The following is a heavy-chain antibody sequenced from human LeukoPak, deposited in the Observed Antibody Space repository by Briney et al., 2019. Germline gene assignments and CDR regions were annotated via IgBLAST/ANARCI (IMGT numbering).Heavy chain of an antibody. J-gene: IGHJ6*03. D-gene: IGHD3-16*02. Sequence: GGSLRLSCAASGFTFRNYGMHWVRQAPGNVLEWVAVISSDGNEKYYADSVKGRFTISRDNSKNTLYLEMNNMRPEDTAVYYCARDRGGIGYYMDVWGKGTTVTVPS. V-gene: IGHV3-30*03. CDR1: GFTFRNYG. CDR3: ARDRGGIGYYMDV. CDR2: ISSDGNEK.